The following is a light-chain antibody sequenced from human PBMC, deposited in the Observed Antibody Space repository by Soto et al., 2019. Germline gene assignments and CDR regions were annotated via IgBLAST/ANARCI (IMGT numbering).Light chain of an antibody. CDR2: GAS. Sequence: EIVLTKSPATLSLSPGERVTLSCTASQSVDSFLAWYQQKPGQAPRLLIYGASTRATGIADRFSGSGSGTDFTLTISSLQSEDFAVYYCQQYNYWPPITFGQGTRLEIK. CDR1: QSVDSF. J-gene: IGKJ5*01. V-gene: IGKV3D-15*01. CDR3: QQYNYWPPIT.